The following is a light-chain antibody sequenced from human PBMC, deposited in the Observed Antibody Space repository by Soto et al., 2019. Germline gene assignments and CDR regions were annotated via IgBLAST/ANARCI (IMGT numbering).Light chain of an antibody. J-gene: IGKJ3*01. V-gene: IGKV1-39*01. Sequence: DIQMTQSPSSLSASVGDRVTITCRASQSISSDFNWYQQKPGKAPKLLIYAASSLQSGVPSRFSGSGSGTDFTLTISSLQPEDFATYYCQQSYSTLTFGPGTKVDIK. CDR2: AAS. CDR1: QSISSD. CDR3: QQSYSTLT.